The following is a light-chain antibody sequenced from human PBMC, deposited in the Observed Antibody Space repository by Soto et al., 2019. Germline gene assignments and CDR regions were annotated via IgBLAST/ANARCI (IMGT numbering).Light chain of an antibody. V-gene: IGKV3-15*01. CDR1: QSVNSN. J-gene: IGKJ1*01. CDR3: QQYNNWPRT. Sequence: EIVMTQSSATLSVSPGERATLSCRASQSVNSNLAWYQLKPGQAPRLLIYGASTRATGIPARFSGSGSGTEFALTISSLQSEDFAVYYCQQYNNWPRTFGQGTKVEIK. CDR2: GAS.